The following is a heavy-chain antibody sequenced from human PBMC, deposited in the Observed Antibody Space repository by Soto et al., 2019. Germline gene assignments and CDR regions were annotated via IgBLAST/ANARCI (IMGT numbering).Heavy chain of an antibody. CDR2: IIPIFGTA. Sequence: GASVKVSCKACGCTFSSYAISWVRQAGGQGREWMGGIIPIFGTANYAQKFQGRVTITADESTSTAYMELSSLRSEDTAVYYCASILELRHWDHYYYYGMDVLGQGTTVTVSS. CDR1: GCTFSSYA. CDR3: ASILELRHWDHYYYYGMDV. D-gene: IGHD1-7*01. V-gene: IGHV1-69*13. J-gene: IGHJ6*02.